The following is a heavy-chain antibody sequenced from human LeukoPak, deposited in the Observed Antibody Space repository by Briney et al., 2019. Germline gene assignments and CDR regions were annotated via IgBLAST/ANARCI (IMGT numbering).Heavy chain of an antibody. D-gene: IGHD3-10*01. CDR1: GGTFSSYT. V-gene: IGHV1-69*06. CDR2: IIPIFGTA. J-gene: IGHJ4*02. Sequence: ASVKVSCKASGGTFSSYTISWVRQAPGQGLEWMGGIIPIFGTANYAQKFQGRVTITADKSTSTAYMELSSLRSEDTAVYYCARQGVADRGVIILKRPAGFDYWGQGTLVTVSS. CDR3: ARQGVADRGVIILKRPAGFDY.